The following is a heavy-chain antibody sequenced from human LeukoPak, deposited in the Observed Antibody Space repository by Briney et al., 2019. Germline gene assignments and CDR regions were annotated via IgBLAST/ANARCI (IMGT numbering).Heavy chain of an antibody. J-gene: IGHJ4*02. Sequence: PGGSLRLSCSASGFTFSNYAMPWVRQAPGKGLEYVSAISSNGGSTYYADSVKGRFTISRDNSKNTLYLQMSSLRAEDTAVYYCVKGYCSSISCYGDYWGQGTLVTVS. V-gene: IGHV3-64D*06. CDR3: VKGYCSSISCYGDY. D-gene: IGHD2-2*01. CDR2: ISSNGGST. CDR1: GFTFSNYA.